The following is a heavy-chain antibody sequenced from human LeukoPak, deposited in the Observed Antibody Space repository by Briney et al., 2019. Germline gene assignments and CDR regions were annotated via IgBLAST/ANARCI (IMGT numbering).Heavy chain of an antibody. CDR2: VYYSGST. CDR1: GGSINSYY. Sequence: SETLSLTCTVSGGSINSYYWSRIRQPPGRGLEWIGDVYYSGSTIYNPSLKSRVTISVDTSKNQFSLNLRSVTAADTAVYYCARIDYATFDCWGPGTLVTVSS. D-gene: IGHD3-16*01. V-gene: IGHV4-59*01. J-gene: IGHJ4*02. CDR3: ARIDYATFDC.